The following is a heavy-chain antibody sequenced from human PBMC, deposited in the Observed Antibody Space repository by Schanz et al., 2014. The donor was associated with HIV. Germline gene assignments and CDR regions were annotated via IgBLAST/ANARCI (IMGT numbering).Heavy chain of an antibody. CDR1: GFTFSDYG. CDR3: AREIGGQQLAGNQYYYHYYGMDV. V-gene: IGHV3-33*01. D-gene: IGHD6-13*01. J-gene: IGHJ6*02. Sequence: QVQLVESGGGVVQPGRSLRLSCAASGFTFSDYGMHWARQAPGKGREWVAVIWDDGSDKYYGDSVKGRFTISRDNSKNTLYLQMNSLRADDTAVYYCAREIGGQQLAGNQYYYHYYGMDVWGQGTTVTVSS. CDR2: IWDDGSDK.